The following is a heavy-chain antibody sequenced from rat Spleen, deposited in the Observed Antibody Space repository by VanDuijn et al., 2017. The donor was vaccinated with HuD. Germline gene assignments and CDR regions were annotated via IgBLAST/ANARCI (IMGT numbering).Heavy chain of an antibody. CDR3: ARSDGTHYYLPFIY. CDR1: GYSITSNY. Sequence: EVQLQESGPGLVKPSQSLSLTCSVTGYSITSNYWGWIRKFPGNKMEWVGYIDFSGSTGYNPSLKARISISRDLSKNQFFLQVNSVTTEDTGSYYCARSDGTHYYLPFIYWGQGTLVTVSS. D-gene: IGHD1-12*02. V-gene: IGHV3-1*01. J-gene: IGHJ3*01. CDR2: IDFSGST.